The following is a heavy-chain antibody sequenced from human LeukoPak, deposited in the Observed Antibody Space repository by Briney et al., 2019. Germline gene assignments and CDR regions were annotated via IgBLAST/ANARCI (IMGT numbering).Heavy chain of an antibody. CDR3: ARYGSYSSGCYDY. J-gene: IGHJ4*02. Sequence: GGSLRLSCAASGFTFSRYWTSWVRQAPGKGLEWVANIKQDGSEKYYVDSVKGRFTISRDNAKNSLFLQMNSLRVEDTAVYYCARYGSYSSGCYDYWGQGTLVTVSS. CDR2: IKQDGSEK. D-gene: IGHD6-19*01. V-gene: IGHV3-7*01. CDR1: GFTFSRYW.